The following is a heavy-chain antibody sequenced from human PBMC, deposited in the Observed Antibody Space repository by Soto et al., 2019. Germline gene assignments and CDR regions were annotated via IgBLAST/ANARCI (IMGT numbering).Heavy chain of an antibody. Sequence: LRLSCAASGFTFSTYGMHWVRQAPGKGLEWVAVISYDGRNKYYADSVKGRFTISRDNSKNTLYLQMNSLRAEDTAVYYCAKEAVVNWFDPWGQGTLVTVSS. CDR1: GFTFSTYG. CDR2: ISYDGRNK. J-gene: IGHJ5*02. D-gene: IGHD2-2*01. CDR3: AKEAVVNWFDP. V-gene: IGHV3-30*18.